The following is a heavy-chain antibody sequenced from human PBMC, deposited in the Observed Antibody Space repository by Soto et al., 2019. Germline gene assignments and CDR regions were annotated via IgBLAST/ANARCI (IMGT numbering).Heavy chain of an antibody. CDR1: GFTFETYA. V-gene: IGHV3-23*01. CDR3: ATDIRSGWTKNWFDP. CDR2: ISGSGGST. J-gene: IGHJ5*02. Sequence: PGGSLRLSCAASGFTFETYAMSWVRQAPGKGLEWVSGISGSGGSTYYADSVKGRFTISRDNSKNTLYLQMNSLRAEDAALYYCATDIRSGWTKNWFDPWGRGTLVTVSS. D-gene: IGHD6-19*01.